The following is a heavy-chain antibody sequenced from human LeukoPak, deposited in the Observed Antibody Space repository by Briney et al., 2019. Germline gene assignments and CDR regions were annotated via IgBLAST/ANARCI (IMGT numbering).Heavy chain of an antibody. D-gene: IGHD6-6*01. CDR3: AREPPQSYSSSGDNWFDP. J-gene: IGHJ5*02. CDR2: IYYSGST. Sequence: SETLSLTCTVSGGSISSSSYYWGWVRQPPGKGLEWIGSIYYSGSTYYNPSLKSRVTISVDTSKNQFSLKLSSVTAADTAVYYCAREPPQSYSSSGDNWFDPWGQGTLVTVSS. V-gene: IGHV4-39*07. CDR1: GGSISSSSYY.